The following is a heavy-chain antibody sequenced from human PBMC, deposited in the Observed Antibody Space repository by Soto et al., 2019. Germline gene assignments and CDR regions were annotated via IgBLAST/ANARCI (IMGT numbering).Heavy chain of an antibody. CDR3: ARDLSGWYGNFFSYYYMDI. CDR2: IKEDGSET. D-gene: IGHD6-19*01. Sequence: GGSLRLSCAASRFTFRNYYMSWVRQAPGKGLEWVANIKEDGSETHYVDSVKGRFTISRDNAKNSLWLQMNSLRAEDTAVYYCARDLSGWYGNFFSYYYMDIWGKGTTVTVSS. V-gene: IGHV3-7*01. J-gene: IGHJ6*03. CDR1: RFTFRNYY.